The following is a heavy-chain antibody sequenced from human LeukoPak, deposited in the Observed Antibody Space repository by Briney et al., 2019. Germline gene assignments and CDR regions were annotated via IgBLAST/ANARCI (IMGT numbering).Heavy chain of an antibody. V-gene: IGHV3-48*04. CDR2: ISSSRSTV. J-gene: IGHJ4*02. Sequence: GGSLRLSCAASGFTFNSYSMNWVRQAPGKGLEWISYISSSRSTVYYADSVRGRFTISRDNAKNSLYLQMNTLRAEDTAVYYCARDRGPYYYDSSGSYYFDSWGQGTLVTVSS. CDR1: GFTFNSYS. CDR3: ARDRGPYYYDSSGSYYFDS. D-gene: IGHD3-22*01.